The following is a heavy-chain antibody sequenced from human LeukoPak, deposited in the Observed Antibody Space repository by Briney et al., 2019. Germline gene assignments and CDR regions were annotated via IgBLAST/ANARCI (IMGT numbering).Heavy chain of an antibody. Sequence: SETLSLTCTVSGASVTSYYWSWIRQPAGKGLEWIGRIYISGTTDYNPSLKSRVTMSVDTSKNQLSLKLSSVTAADTAVYYCAGHYYHHTRGTDYWGQGTLVTVSS. V-gene: IGHV4-4*07. J-gene: IGHJ4*02. CDR1: GASVTSYY. CDR2: IYISGTT. CDR3: AGHYYHHTRGTDY. D-gene: IGHD2-8*02.